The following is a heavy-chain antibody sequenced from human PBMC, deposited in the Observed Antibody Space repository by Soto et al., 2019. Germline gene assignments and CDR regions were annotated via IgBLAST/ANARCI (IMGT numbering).Heavy chain of an antibody. CDR3: GTDQWGGAFDI. D-gene: IGHD3-10*01. CDR2: IRPDGNEL. Sequence: PGGSLRLSCEASGFTLSTYWMAWVRQTPGKGLEFVANIRPDGNELNYVDSVKGRFTISRDNAKNSLFLQMNSLRDDDTAVYYCGTDQWGGAFDIGGQGTTVTVSS. J-gene: IGHJ3*02. V-gene: IGHV3-7*01. CDR1: GFTLSTYW.